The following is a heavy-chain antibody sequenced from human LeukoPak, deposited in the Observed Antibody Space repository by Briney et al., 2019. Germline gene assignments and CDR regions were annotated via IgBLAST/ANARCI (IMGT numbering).Heavy chain of an antibody. D-gene: IGHD6-13*01. V-gene: IGHV3-72*01. CDR3: ARDLAAQRGDY. Sequence: GSLRLSCAASGFTFSDYYMDWVRQAPGKGLEWVGRIRNKANSYTTEYAASVKGRFTISRDDSKNSLYLQMNSLKTEDTAVYYCARDLAAQRGDYWGQGTLVTVSS. J-gene: IGHJ4*02. CDR1: GFTFSDYY. CDR2: IRNKANSYTT.